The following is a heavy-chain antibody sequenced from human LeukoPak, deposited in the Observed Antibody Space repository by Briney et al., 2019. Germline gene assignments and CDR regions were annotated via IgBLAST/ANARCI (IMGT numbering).Heavy chain of an antibody. J-gene: IGHJ4*02. V-gene: IGHV3-48*03. CDR3: ARGRILRAEPFFDF. CDR1: GFTFSDYE. D-gene: IGHD1-14*01. CDR2: MTKTGASI. Sequence: PGGSLRLSCVASGFTFSDYEMHWIRQAPGKGLEWVSYMTKTGASIYYAPSVRGRFTISSDTADNSLYLQMNSLRAEDSALYYCARGRILRAEPFFDFWGQGTLVTVSS.